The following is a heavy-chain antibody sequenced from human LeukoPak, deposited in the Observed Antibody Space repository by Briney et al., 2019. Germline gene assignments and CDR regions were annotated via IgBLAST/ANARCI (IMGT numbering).Heavy chain of an antibody. CDR3: AKAKSGYYHYWYFDL. Sequence: GGSLRLSCAASGFTFSSYAMSWVRQAPGKGLEWVSAISGSGGSTYYADSVKGRFTISRGNSKNTLYLQMNSLRAENTAVYYCAKAKSGYYHYWYFDLWGRGTLVTVSS. CDR1: GFTFSSYA. J-gene: IGHJ2*01. CDR2: ISGSGGST. D-gene: IGHD3-22*01. V-gene: IGHV3-23*01.